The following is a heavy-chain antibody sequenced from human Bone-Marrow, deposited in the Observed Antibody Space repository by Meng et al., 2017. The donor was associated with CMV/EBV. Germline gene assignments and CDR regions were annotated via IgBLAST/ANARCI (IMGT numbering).Heavy chain of an antibody. V-gene: IGHV3-30*02. CDR3: AKGEYNSPSLLDY. J-gene: IGHJ4*02. Sequence: GESLKISCAASGFTFDDYGMSWVRQPPGKGLEWETFIRYDGNNVYYADSVKGRFTVSRDNSKNTLHLQMNRLRPKDTAVYYCAKGEYNSPSLLDYWGQGTLVTVSS. D-gene: IGHD6-6*01. CDR1: GFTFDDYG. CDR2: IRYDGNNV.